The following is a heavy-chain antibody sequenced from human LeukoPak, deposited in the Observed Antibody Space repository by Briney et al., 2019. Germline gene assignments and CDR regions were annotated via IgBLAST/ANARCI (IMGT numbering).Heavy chain of an antibody. D-gene: IGHD5-18*01. CDR1: GFTFSSYA. J-gene: IGHJ4*02. CDR2: ISGSGGST. Sequence: QPGASLRLSCAASGFTFSSYAMSWVRQAPGKGLEWVSAISGSGGSTYYADSVKGRFTISRDNSKNTLYLQMNSLRAEDTAVYYWAKDPGYSYGRGFDYWGQGTLVTVSS. V-gene: IGHV3-23*01. CDR3: AKDPGYSYGRGFDY.